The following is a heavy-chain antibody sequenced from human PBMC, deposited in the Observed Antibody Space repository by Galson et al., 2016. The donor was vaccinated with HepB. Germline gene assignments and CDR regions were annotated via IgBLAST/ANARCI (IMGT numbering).Heavy chain of an antibody. J-gene: IGHJ4*02. CDR1: GGSITSRSHY. D-gene: IGHD6-13*01. CDR2: IYYSGST. CDR3: ARVKLVYFDY. V-gene: IGHV4-39*07. Sequence: ETLSLTCTVSGGSITSRSHYWGWIRQPPGKGLEWIGSIYYSGSTYYNPSLKSRVTISVDTSKNQFSLKLSYVTGADTAVYYCARVKLVYFDYWGQGTLVTVSS.